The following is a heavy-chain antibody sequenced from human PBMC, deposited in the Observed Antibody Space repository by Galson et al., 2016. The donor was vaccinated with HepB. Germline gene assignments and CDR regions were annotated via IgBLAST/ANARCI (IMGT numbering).Heavy chain of an antibody. CDR1: GFIFSSYG. CDR2: ISQDGSRT. CDR3: VRWSRSHY. V-gene: IGHV3-30*03. Sequence: SLRLSCAASGFIFSSYGMHWVRQAPGKGLEWVAVISQDGSRTYYADSVKGRFTISRDTSKNTLYLQMNSLRAEDTAVYYCVRWSRSHYWGQGTLVTVSP. D-gene: IGHD3-3*01. J-gene: IGHJ4*02.